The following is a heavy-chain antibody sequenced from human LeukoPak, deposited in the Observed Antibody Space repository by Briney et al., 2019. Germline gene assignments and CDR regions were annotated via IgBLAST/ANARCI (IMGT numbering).Heavy chain of an antibody. CDR3: ARQGYSSSSGVY. CDR1: GYTFTSYW. V-gene: IGHV5-51*01. CDR2: IYPGDSDT. Sequence: GASVKVSCKASGYTFTSYWIGWVRQMPGKGLEWMGIIYPGDSDTRYSPSFQGQVTISADKSISTAYLQWSSLKASDTAMYYCARQGYSSSSGVYWGQGTLVTVSS. J-gene: IGHJ4*02. D-gene: IGHD6-6*01.